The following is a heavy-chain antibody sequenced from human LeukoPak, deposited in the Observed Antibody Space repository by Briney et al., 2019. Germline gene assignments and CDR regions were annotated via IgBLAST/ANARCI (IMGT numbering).Heavy chain of an antibody. CDR3: AKPQYSGIYANYFDY. Sequence: PGRSLRLSCAASGFTFSSYGMHWVRQAPGKGLEWVAVIWYDGSNKYYADSVKGRFTISRDNSKNTLYLQMNSLRAEDTAVYYCAKPQYSGIYANYFDYWGQGTLVTVSS. J-gene: IGHJ4*02. CDR2: IWYDGSNK. V-gene: IGHV3-33*06. D-gene: IGHD1-26*01. CDR1: GFTFSSYG.